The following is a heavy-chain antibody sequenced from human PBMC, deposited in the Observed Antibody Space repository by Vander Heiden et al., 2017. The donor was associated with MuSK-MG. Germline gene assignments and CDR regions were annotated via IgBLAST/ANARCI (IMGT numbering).Heavy chain of an antibody. D-gene: IGHD2-2*03. CDR3: ARAGYCSSTSCYFGFSYYGMDV. Sequence: QVQLQQWGAGLSKPSETLSLTCAVYGGSFSGYYCSWVRQPPGKGLEWIGEINQSGSTNYNPSLKSRVTISVDTSKNQFSLKLSSVTAADTAVYYCARAGYCSSTSCYFGFSYYGMDVWGQGTTVTVSS. CDR2: INQSGST. J-gene: IGHJ6*02. CDR1: GGSFSGYY. V-gene: IGHV4-34*01.